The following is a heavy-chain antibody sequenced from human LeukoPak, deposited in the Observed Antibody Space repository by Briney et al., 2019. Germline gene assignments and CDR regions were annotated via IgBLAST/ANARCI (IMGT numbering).Heavy chain of an antibody. Sequence: SETLSLTCTVSGGSISSSSYYWGWIRQPPGKGLEWIGSIYYSGSTYYNPSLKSRVTISVDTSKNQFSLKLSSVTAADTAVYYCARVGRSGDWYFDYWGQGTLVTVSS. CDR1: GGSISSSSYY. CDR3: ARVGRSGDWYFDY. CDR2: IYYSGST. D-gene: IGHD1-26*01. J-gene: IGHJ4*02. V-gene: IGHV4-39*07.